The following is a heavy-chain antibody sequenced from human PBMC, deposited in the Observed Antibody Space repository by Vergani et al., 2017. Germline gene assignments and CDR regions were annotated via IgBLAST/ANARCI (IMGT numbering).Heavy chain of an antibody. CDR2: TKSTFDRGTT. CDR1: GFSFRNAW. D-gene: IGHD2-21*01. CDR3: TTDPRYCGDGSCYWLRDHHYYGMDV. V-gene: IGHV3-15*07. J-gene: IGHJ6*02. Sequence: EVQLVESGGGIVKPGGSLRLSCVASGFSFRNAWMNWVRRTPGKGLEWVGRTKSTFDRGTTDYAAAVKGRFTISRDDSKNTLFLQMKGLKTEDIGVYYCTTDPRYCGDGSCYWLRDHHYYGMDVWGQGTTVTVSS.